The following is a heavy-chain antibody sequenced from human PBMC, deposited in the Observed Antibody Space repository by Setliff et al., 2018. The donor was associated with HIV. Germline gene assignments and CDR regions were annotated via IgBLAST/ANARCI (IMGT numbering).Heavy chain of an antibody. J-gene: IGHJ4*02. V-gene: IGHV4-39*07. CDR2: IYHSGST. D-gene: IGHD3-22*01. CDR1: GGSISSSSYW. CDR3: ARGGYYYDSSGYGRLDY. Sequence: SETLSLTCTVSGGSISSSSYWWGWIRQPPGKGLEWVGSIYHSGSTNYNPSLKSRVTISVDTSKNQFSLKLSSVTAADTAVYYCARGGYYYDSSGYGRLDYWGQGTLVTVSS.